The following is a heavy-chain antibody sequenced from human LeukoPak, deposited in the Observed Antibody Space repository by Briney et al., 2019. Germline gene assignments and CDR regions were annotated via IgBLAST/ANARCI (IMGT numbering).Heavy chain of an antibody. D-gene: IGHD3-22*01. J-gene: IGHJ5*02. Sequence: ASVKVSCQASRGTFSSYAISGVGQAPGQGVEGMGGIIPIFSTANYAQKFQGRVTITADESTTTAYMELSSLRSEDTAVYYCAGVPYYDSSGYYPWGQGTLVTVSS. CDR1: RGTFSSYA. CDR2: IIPIFSTA. CDR3: AGVPYYDSSGYYP. V-gene: IGHV1-69*13.